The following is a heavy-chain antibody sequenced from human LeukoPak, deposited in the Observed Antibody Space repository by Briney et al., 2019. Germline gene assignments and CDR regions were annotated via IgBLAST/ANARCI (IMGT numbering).Heavy chain of an antibody. J-gene: IGHJ4*02. CDR1: GFTFSSYA. CDR3: AKDGVPATAPSDY. Sequence: GGSLRLSCAASGFTFSSYAMSWVRQAPGKGLEWVSAISGSSGSTYYADSVKGRFTISRDNSKNTLYLQMNSLRAEDTAVYYCAKDGVPATAPSDYWGQGTLVTVSS. CDR2: ISGSSGST. D-gene: IGHD2-2*01. V-gene: IGHV3-23*01.